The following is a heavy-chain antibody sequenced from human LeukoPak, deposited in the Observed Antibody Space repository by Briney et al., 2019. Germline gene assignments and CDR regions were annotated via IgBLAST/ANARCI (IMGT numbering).Heavy chain of an antibody. J-gene: IGHJ4*02. D-gene: IGHD3-10*01. Sequence: LSLTCTVSGGSISSYYWSWTRQPPGKGLEWISFIRHDSSDIYYADSVKGRFTISRDNAKNSLYLQMNSLRVEDTAVYYCARDWFGELIWGQGTLVTVSS. V-gene: IGHV3-11*06. CDR1: GGSISSYY. CDR3: ARDWFGELI. CDR2: IRHDSSDI.